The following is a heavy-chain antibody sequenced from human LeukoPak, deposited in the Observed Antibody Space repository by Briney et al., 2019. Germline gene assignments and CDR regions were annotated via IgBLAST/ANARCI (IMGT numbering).Heavy chain of an antibody. D-gene: IGHD6-13*01. CDR3: MTASRSSTWPPPT. V-gene: IGHV3-7*01. Sequence: PGGSLRLSCAVSGLTFSNFWMNWVRQAPGKGLEWVGNIKQDGSEKNYVDSVKGRFTISRDNAKNSLYLQMNSLGAEDTAMYYCMTASRSSTWPPPTWGQGTLVTVSS. J-gene: IGHJ5*02. CDR1: GLTFSNFW. CDR2: IKQDGSEK.